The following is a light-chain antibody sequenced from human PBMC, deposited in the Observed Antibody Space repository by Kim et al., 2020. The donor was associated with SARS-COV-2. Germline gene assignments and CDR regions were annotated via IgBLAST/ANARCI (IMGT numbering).Light chain of an antibody. CDR2: QAS. CDR3: KQYESSWT. Sequence: DIQMTQSPSTLSAFVGNRVTITCRASQSVDGWVGWYQQQPGKAPKLLIYQASKLASGVPARFSGSGSGTSFTLTISDLQSEDSAFYYCKQYESSWTFGPGTKVDIK. CDR1: QSVDGW. J-gene: IGKJ1*01. V-gene: IGKV1-5*03.